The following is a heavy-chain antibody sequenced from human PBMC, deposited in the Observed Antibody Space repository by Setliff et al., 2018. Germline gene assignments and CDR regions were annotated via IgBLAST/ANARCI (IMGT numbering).Heavy chain of an antibody. CDR3: ARDKGYNHYYMDV. CDR2: IYDSGNT. V-gene: IGHV4-61*08. Sequence: SETLSLTCNVSGVSIANTASYWGWIRQPPGKGLEWIGYIYDSGNTYYNPSLKSRVTISVDMSTNQFSLNLTPVTAADTAVYYCARDKGYNHYYMDVWGKGTTVTVSS. CDR1: GVSIANTASY. J-gene: IGHJ6*03.